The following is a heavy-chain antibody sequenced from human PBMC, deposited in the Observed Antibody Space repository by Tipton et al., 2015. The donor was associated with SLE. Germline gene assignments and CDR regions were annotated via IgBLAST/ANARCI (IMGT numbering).Heavy chain of an antibody. V-gene: IGHV4-38-2*01. J-gene: IGHJ3*01. D-gene: IGHD2-21*01. Sequence: PGLVKPSETLSLTCVVSDYSISSTYYWGWIRQPAGKGLEWIGRIYGGGSTNYNPSLKSRVVISRDTSKNLFSLELSSVTAADTAMYYCASRMIAAAFDVWGPGAMVTVSA. CDR1: DYSISSTYY. CDR3: ASRMIAAAFDV. CDR2: IYGGGST.